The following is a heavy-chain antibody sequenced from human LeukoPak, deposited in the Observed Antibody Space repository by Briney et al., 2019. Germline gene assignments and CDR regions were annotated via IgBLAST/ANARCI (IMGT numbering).Heavy chain of an antibody. CDR2: IKQDGSEK. V-gene: IGHV3-7*03. Sequence: GGSLRLSCAASGFTFSRYWMSWVRQAPGKGLEWVANIKQDGSEKDYVDSVKGRFTISRDNAKNSLYLQMNSLTAEDTAVYYCARHPRDTALFTIDYWGQGTLVTVSS. CDR3: ARHPRDTALFTIDY. D-gene: IGHD5-18*01. CDR1: GFTFSRYW. J-gene: IGHJ4*02.